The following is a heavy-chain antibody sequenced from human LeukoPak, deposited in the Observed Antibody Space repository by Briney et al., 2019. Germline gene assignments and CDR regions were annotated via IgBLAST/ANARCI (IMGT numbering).Heavy chain of an antibody. Sequence: QPGGSLRLSCAASGFTFSSYAMSWVRQAPGKGLEWVSAISGSGGSTYYADSVKGRFTISRDNSKNTLYLQMNSLRAEDTAVYYYAKDRYLGINWYFDLSGRGTLGTVSS. CDR3: AKDRYLGINWYFDL. CDR2: ISGSGGST. D-gene: IGHD7-27*01. CDR1: GFTFSSYA. J-gene: IGHJ2*01. V-gene: IGHV3-23*01.